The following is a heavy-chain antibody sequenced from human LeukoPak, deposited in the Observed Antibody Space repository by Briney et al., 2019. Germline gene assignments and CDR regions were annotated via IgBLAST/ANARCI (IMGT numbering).Heavy chain of an antibody. Sequence: GGSLRLSCAASGFTFNNYGMHWVRQAPGKGLEWVAMISYDGSNKYYVDSVKGRFTISRDNSKNTLYLQMNSLRAEDTAVYYCAKERVPGSWWGVFFDYWGQGTLVTVSS. D-gene: IGHD6-13*01. V-gene: IGHV3-30*18. CDR3: AKERVPGSWWGVFFDY. CDR2: ISYDGSNK. CDR1: GFTFNNYG. J-gene: IGHJ4*02.